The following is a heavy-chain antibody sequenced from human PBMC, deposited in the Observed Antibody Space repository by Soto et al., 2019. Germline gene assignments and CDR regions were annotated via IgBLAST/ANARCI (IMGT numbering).Heavy chain of an antibody. V-gene: IGHV3-30*18. Sequence: GGSLRLSCAASGFTFSSYGMHWVRQAPGKGLEWVAVISYDGSNKYYADSVKGRFTISRDNSKNTLYLQMNSLRAEDTAVYYCAKAYYYDSSGYYSDYWGQGTLVTVSS. CDR3: AKAYYYDSSGYYSDY. J-gene: IGHJ4*02. CDR2: ISYDGSNK. D-gene: IGHD3-22*01. CDR1: GFTFSSYG.